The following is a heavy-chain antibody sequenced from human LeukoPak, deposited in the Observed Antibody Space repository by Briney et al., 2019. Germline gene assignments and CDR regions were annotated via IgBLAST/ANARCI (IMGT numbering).Heavy chain of an antibody. CDR1: GFTVSSNY. CDR2: ISNSGST. CDR3: ARDYSDYGDYGEADY. V-gene: IGHV3-53*01. Sequence: PGGSLRLSCAASGFTVSSNYMSWVRQAPGKGLEWVSVISNSGSTFYADSVKGRFTISRDNSKNTLYIQMNSLRAEDTAVYYCARDYSDYGDYGEADYWGQGTLVTVSS. J-gene: IGHJ4*02. D-gene: IGHD4-17*01.